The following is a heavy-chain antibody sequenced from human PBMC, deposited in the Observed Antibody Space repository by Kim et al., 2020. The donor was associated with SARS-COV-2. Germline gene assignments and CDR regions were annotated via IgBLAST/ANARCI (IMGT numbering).Heavy chain of an antibody. J-gene: IGHJ4*02. V-gene: IGHV1-69*01. Sequence: NDAQKFQGRVTITADESTSTAYMELSSLRSEDTAVYDCAGEGYGDYYLDYWGQGTLVTVSS. D-gene: IGHD4-17*01. CDR3: AGEGYGDYYLDY.